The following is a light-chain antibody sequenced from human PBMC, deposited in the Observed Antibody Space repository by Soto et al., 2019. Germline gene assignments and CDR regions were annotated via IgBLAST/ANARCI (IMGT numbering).Light chain of an antibody. Sequence: DIQMTQSPSSLSASVGDRVTITCRASQSVTTWLAWYQQKPGKAPKVLIYKASSLESGVPSRFSGSGSGTEFALTISSLQPADFATYYCQQYNSYPFIFGGGTKVEIK. CDR2: KAS. J-gene: IGKJ4*01. V-gene: IGKV1-5*03. CDR3: QQYNSYPFI. CDR1: QSVTTW.